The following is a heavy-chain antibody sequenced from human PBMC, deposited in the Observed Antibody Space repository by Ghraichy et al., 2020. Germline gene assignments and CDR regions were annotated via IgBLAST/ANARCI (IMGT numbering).Heavy chain of an antibody. V-gene: IGHV2-5*01. J-gene: IGHJ5*02. CDR2: IYWNDDK. D-gene: IGHD3-3*01. Sequence: SGPTLVKPTQTLTLTCTFSGFSLSTSGVGVGWIRQPPGKALEWLALIYWNDDKRYSPSLKSRLTITKDTSNNQVVLTMTNMDPVDTATYYCAPAPDYDFWSGYYVPYNWFDPWGQGTLVTVSS. CDR3: APAPDYDFWSGYYVPYNWFDP. CDR1: GFSLSTSGVG.